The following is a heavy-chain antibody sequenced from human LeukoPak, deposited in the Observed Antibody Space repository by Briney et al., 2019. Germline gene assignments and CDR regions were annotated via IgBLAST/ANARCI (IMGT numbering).Heavy chain of an antibody. CDR1: GGSISSSSYY. CDR3: ARRGAWELHDAFDI. V-gene: IGHV4-39*01. Sequence: SETLSLTCTVSGGSISSSSYYWGWLRQPPGKGLEWIGSIYYSGSTYYNPSLKSRVTISVDTSKNQFSLKLSSVTAADTAVYYCARRGAWELHDAFDIWGQGTMVTVSS. J-gene: IGHJ3*02. CDR2: IYYSGST. D-gene: IGHD1-26*01.